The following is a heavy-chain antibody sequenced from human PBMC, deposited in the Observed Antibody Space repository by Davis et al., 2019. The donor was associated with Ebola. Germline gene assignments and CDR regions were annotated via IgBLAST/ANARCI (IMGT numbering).Heavy chain of an antibody. J-gene: IGHJ4*02. Sequence: SETLSLTCTVSGDSMSDYHYNWIRQPPGRGLEWIGNMYYSGTTNRNPSLMSRVTISGDMSRNQFSLTLNSVTAADTATYYCARTPQFSDYGAYFDFWGRGTLVTVSS. V-gene: IGHV4-59*01. CDR2: MYYSGTT. CDR1: GDSMSDYH. CDR3: ARTPQFSDYGAYFDF. D-gene: IGHD4-17*01.